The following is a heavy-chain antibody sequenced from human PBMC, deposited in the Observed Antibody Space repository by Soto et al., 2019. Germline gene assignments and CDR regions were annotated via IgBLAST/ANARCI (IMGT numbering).Heavy chain of an antibody. CDR3: TTSSSWYGANYYSYMAV. CDR2: IYYSGST. Sequence: SETLSLTCTVSGGSVSSYYWSWIRQPPGKGLEWIGYIYYSGSTNYNPSLKSRVTISVDTSKNQFSLKLSSVTAADTAVYYCTTSSSWYGANYYSYMAVWGKGTTVPVSS. CDR1: GGSVSSYY. V-gene: IGHV4-59*02. J-gene: IGHJ6*03. D-gene: IGHD6-13*01.